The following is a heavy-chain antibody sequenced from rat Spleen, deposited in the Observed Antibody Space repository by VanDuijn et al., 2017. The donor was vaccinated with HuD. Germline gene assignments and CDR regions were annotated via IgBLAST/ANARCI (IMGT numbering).Heavy chain of an antibody. V-gene: IGHV5-31*01. J-gene: IGHJ4*01. CDR2: ITNTGGST. CDR3: TRDGGEGYGGYSGDVMDA. D-gene: IGHD1-11*01. Sequence: EVQLVESGGGLVQPGRSLKLSCVASGFTFNNYWMTWIRQAPGKGLEWVASITNTGGSTYYPDSVKGRFTISRDNAKSTLYLKMHRMRSEYTATYYCTRDGGEGYGGYSGDVMDACGQGASLTVSS. CDR1: GFTFNNYW.